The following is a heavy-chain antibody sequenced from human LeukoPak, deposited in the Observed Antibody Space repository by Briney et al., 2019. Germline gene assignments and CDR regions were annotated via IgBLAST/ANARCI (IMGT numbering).Heavy chain of an antibody. J-gene: IGHJ5*02. CDR2: ISAYNGNT. D-gene: IGHD6-13*01. CDR1: GYTFTSYG. V-gene: IGHV1-18*01. CDR3: ARLGFGSSWYWFDP. Sequence: ASVKVSCKASGYTFTSYGISWVRQAPGQGLEWMGWISAYNGNTNYAQKLQGRATMTTDTSTSTAYMELRSLRSDDTAVYYCARLGFGSSWYWFDPWGQGTLVTVSS.